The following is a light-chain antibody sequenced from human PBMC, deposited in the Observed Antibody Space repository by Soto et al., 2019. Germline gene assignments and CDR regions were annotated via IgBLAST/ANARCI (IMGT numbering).Light chain of an antibody. CDR3: QQYNTRPFT. CDR2: GAS. J-gene: IGKJ3*01. Sequence: EIVMTQSPATLSVSPGESATLSCRASQRDRSNLAWSQQKPGQAPRLLIYGASTRATGIPARFRGSGSGTEFTLTISSLPSEDFAVYYCQQYNTRPFTFGPCTKVDI. CDR1: QRDRSN. V-gene: IGKV3-15*01.